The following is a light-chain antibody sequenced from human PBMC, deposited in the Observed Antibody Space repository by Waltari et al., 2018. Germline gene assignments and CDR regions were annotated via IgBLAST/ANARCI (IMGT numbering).Light chain of an antibody. J-gene: IGLJ2*01. CDR2: DNI. CDR1: SSNIGAGFD. V-gene: IGLV1-40*01. Sequence: QPVLTQPPSVSGAPGPRITISCTGNSSNIGAGFDVHWFQQLPGTAPKLLIYDNIHRPSVVPYRFSGSKSDTSASLVITGLQAEDEAYYYCQSYDTNWGVFGGGTKLTVL. CDR3: QSYDTNWGV.